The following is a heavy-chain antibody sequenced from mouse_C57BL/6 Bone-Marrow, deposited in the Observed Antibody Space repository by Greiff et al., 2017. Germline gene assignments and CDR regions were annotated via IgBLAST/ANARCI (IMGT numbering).Heavy chain of an antibody. D-gene: IGHD1-1*01. V-gene: IGHV1-80*01. J-gene: IGHJ1*03. CDR3: ARRHYCGSSYGYWYVDV. CDR1: GYAFSSYW. Sequence: QVQLQQSGAELVKPGASVKISCKASGYAFSSYWMNWVKQRPGKGLEWIGQIYPGDGDTNYNGKFKGKATLTADKSSSTAYMQLSSLTSEDSAVYFGARRHYCGSSYGYWYVDVWGKGTTVTVSS. CDR2: IYPGDGDT.